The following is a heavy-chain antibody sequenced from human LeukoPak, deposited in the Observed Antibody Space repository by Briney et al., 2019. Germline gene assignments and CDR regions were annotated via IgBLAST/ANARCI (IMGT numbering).Heavy chain of an antibody. D-gene: IGHD6-13*01. CDR3: ANQWAPLAADDY. J-gene: IGHJ4*02. CDR1: GFTVSSNY. CDR2: ISGGGTST. Sequence: GGSLRLSCAASGFTVSSNYMSWVRQAPGKGLEWISGISGGGTSTYYVDSVKGRFTISRDNSKNTLYLQMSSLRDEDTAVYYCANQWAPLAADDYWGQGTPVTVFS. V-gene: IGHV3-23*01.